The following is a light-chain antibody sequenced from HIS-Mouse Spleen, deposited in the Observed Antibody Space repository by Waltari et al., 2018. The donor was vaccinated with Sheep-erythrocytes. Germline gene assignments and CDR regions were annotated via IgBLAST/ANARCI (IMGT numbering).Light chain of an antibody. V-gene: IGKV3-20*01. J-gene: IGKJ2*01. Sequence: EIVLTQSPGTLSLSPGERATLPCRASQSVSSSYLAWYQQKPGQAPRLLRYGASSRATGIPDRFSGSGSGTDFTLTISRLEPEDFAVYYCQQYGSSPTFGQGTKLEIK. CDR1: QSVSSSY. CDR3: QQYGSSPT. CDR2: GAS.